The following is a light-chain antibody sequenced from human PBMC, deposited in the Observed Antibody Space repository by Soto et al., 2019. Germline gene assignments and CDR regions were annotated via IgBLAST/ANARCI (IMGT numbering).Light chain of an antibody. CDR3: QQIKSYPRT. J-gene: IGKJ1*01. Sequence: DIVLTQSPGTLSLSPGERATLSCRASPSVSGSNLAWYQQKPGQAPRLVIYGASSRATGIPDRFSGSGSGTDFTLTISSLQPEDFATYYCQQIKSYPRTFGQGTKVDIK. CDR2: GAS. V-gene: IGKV3-20*01. CDR1: PSVSGSN.